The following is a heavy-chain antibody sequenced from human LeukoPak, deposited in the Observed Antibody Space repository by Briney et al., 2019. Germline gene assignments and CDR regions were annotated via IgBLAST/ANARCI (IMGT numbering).Heavy chain of an antibody. V-gene: IGHV4-34*01. CDR2: INHSGST. J-gene: IGHJ4*02. D-gene: IGHD2-2*01. CDR3: ARAAKVVPAAIVY. Sequence: PSETLSLTCAFYGGSFRCYYWGLIRQPPGKGLESIGEINHSGSTNYQPSLKSRVTISVDTSKNQFSLKLSSVTAADTAVYYCARAAKVVPAAIVYWGQGTLVTVSS. CDR1: GGSFRCYY.